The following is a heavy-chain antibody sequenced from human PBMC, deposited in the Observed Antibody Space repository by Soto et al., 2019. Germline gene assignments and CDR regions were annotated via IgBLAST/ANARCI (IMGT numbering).Heavy chain of an antibody. D-gene: IGHD2-15*01. Sequence: ASVKVSCKVSGYTLTELSMHWVRQAPGKGLEWMGGFDPEDGETIYAQKFQGRVTMTGDTSTDTAYMELSSLRSEDTAVYYCATVVAVRSYYDMDVWGKGTTVTVSS. J-gene: IGHJ6*03. CDR1: GYTLTELS. V-gene: IGHV1-24*01. CDR2: FDPEDGET. CDR3: ATVVAVRSYYDMDV.